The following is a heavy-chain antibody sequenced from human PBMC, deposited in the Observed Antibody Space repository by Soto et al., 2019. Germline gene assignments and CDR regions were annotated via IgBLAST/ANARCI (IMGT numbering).Heavy chain of an antibody. D-gene: IGHD3-9*01. Sequence: QVQLVQSGAEVKKPGASVKVSCKASGYTFTSYGISWVRQAPGQGLEWMGGISAYNGNTNYAQKLQGRVTMTTDTSTSTAYMELRNLRSDDTAVYYCARGGEYYDILTGYYNPNAPFDYWGQGTLVTVSS. CDR2: ISAYNGNT. V-gene: IGHV1-18*01. CDR3: ARGGEYYDILTGYYNPNAPFDY. CDR1: GYTFTSYG. J-gene: IGHJ4*02.